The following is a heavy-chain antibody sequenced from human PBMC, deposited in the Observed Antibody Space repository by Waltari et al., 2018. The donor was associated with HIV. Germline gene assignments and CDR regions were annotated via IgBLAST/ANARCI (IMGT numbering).Heavy chain of an antibody. CDR2: IIPILGMT. D-gene: IGHD6-13*01. Sequence: QVQLVQSGAEVKKPGSSVKISCEASGGTFKSHALSWVRQAPGQGLEWMGRIIPILGMTNYAQKFHGRLAITADNSMSTAYMELSSLRSDDTAVYFCARSPANTAAADYSDDYWGQGTLVTVSS. CDR3: ARSPANTAAADYSDDY. CDR1: GGTFKSHA. J-gene: IGHJ4*02. V-gene: IGHV1-69*04.